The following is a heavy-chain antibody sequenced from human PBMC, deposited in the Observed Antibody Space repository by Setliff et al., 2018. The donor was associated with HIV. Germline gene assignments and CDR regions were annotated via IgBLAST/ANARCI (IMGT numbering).Heavy chain of an antibody. D-gene: IGHD2-2*01. CDR2: INHSGIT. J-gene: IGHJ4*02. CDR3: ARVRLRVPPSIFDY. V-gene: IGHV4-34*01. Sequence: SETLSLTCAVYGASFSGYYWAWIRQSPGTGLEWMGEINHSGITNYNPTLKSRVTISTDTSKNQFSLRLNSVTAADTAVYYCARVRLRVPPSIFDYWGQGALVTVSS. CDR1: GASFSGYY.